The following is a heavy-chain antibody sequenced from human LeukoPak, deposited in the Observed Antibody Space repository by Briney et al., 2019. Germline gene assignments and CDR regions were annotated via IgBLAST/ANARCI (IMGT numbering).Heavy chain of an antibody. D-gene: IGHD2-2*01. CDR2: FDPEDGET. CDR3: ATGYCSSTSCATAWFDP. J-gene: IGHJ5*02. CDR1: GDTLTELS. Sequence: ASVKVSCKVSGDTLTELSMHWVRQAPEQGHEWRGGFDPEDGETIYAQKFQGRVTMTEDTSTDTAYMELSSLRSEDTAVYYCATGYCSSTSCATAWFDPWGQGTLVTVSS. V-gene: IGHV1-24*01.